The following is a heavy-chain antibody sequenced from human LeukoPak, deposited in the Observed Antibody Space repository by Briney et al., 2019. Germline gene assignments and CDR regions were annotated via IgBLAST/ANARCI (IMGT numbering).Heavy chain of an antibody. CDR2: IKCKTDGGTT. Sequence: PGGSLRLSCAASGFTFSNAWMSWVRQAPGKGLEWVGRIKCKTDGGTTDYAAPVKGRFTISRDDSKNTLYLQMNSLKTEDTAVYYCTTEKGITGTTALYYFDYWGQGTLVTVSS. V-gene: IGHV3-15*01. CDR1: GFTFSNAW. D-gene: IGHD1-20*01. CDR3: TTEKGITGTTALYYFDY. J-gene: IGHJ4*02.